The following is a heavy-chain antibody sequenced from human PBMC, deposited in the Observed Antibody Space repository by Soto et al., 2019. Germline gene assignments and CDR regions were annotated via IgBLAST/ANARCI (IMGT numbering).Heavy chain of an antibody. V-gene: IGHV3-23*01. J-gene: IGHJ4*02. CDR3: AKDSAGSSWYAPYYFDY. CDR2: ISGSGGST. Sequence: EVQLLESGGGLVQPGGSLRLSCAASGFTFSSYAMSWVRQAPGKGLEWVSAISGSGGSTYYADSVKGRFTISGNNSKNTLYLRMNSLIAEDTAVYYCAKDSAGSSWYAPYYFDYWGQETLVTVSS. CDR1: GFTFSSYA. D-gene: IGHD6-13*01.